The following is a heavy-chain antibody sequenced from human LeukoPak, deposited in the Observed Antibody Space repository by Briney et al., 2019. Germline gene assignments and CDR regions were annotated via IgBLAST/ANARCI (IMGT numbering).Heavy chain of an antibody. D-gene: IGHD3-22*01. CDR1: GYTLTELS. CDR2: FDPEDGET. V-gene: IGHV1-24*01. J-gene: IGHJ4*02. Sequence: ASVKVSCKVSGYTLTELSMHWVRQAPGKGLEWMGGFDPEDGETIYAQKFQGRVTMTEDTSTDTAYMELSSLRSEDTAVYYCATTKYYYDSSGYYQYYFDYRGQGTLVTVSS. CDR3: ATTKYYYDSSGYYQYYFDY.